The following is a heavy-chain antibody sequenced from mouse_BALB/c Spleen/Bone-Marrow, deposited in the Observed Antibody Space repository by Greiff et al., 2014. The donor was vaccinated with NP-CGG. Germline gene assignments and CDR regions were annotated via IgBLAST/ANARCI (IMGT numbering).Heavy chain of an antibody. V-gene: IGHV3-2*02. CDR3: TRGTTAGFAY. CDR1: GYSITSDHA. Sequence: EVQLQESGPGLVKPSQSLSLTCTVTGYSITSDHAWNWIRQFPGNKLEWMGYISYSANTNYNPSLKSRISITRDTSKNQFFLQLNSVTAEDTATYYCTRGTTAGFAYWGLGTLVTVSA. D-gene: IGHD1-2*01. CDR2: ISYSANT. J-gene: IGHJ3*01.